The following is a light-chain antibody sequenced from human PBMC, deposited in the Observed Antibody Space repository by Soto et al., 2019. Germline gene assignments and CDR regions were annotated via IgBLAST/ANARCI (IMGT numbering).Light chain of an antibody. CDR1: SSNIGAGYD. J-gene: IGLJ1*01. V-gene: IGLV1-40*01. CDR2: GNN. CDR3: QSYDSSLSRFV. Sequence: QSVLTQPPSVSGAPGQRVIISCTGSSSNIGAGYDVHWYQQIPGTAPKLLIFGNNNRPSGVPDRFSGSKSGTSASLAITGLQAEDEADYYCQSYDSSLSRFVFXTGTKVTVL.